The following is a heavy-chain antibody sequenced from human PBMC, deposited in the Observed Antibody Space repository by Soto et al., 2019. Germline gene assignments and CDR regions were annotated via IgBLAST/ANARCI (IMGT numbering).Heavy chain of an antibody. CDR3: ARDLFYYDGSPVNY. Sequence: ASVKVSCKASGYTFTGYSMHWVRQAPGQGLGWMGWINPNSGGTNYAQKFQGRVTMTRDTSISTADMELSRLTSDDTAVYYCARDLFYYDGSPVNYWGQGTLVTVSS. J-gene: IGHJ4*02. D-gene: IGHD3-22*01. V-gene: IGHV1-2*02. CDR1: GYTFTGYS. CDR2: INPNSGGT.